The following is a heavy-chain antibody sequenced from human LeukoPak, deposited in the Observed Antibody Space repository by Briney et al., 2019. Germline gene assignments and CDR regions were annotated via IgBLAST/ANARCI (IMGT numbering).Heavy chain of an antibody. CDR3: ARHFYGDYVFDY. Sequence: NPSETLSLTCTVSGGSVSSSLHSWGWVRQPPEKGLEWIGSIYYSGSTNYNASFNSRVTMSVDRSKDQFSLNLTSVAATDTAVYYCARHFYGDYVFDYWGKGTLVTMTS. CDR2: IYYSGST. V-gene: IGHV4-39*01. J-gene: IGHJ4*02. D-gene: IGHD4-17*01. CDR1: GGSVSSSLHS.